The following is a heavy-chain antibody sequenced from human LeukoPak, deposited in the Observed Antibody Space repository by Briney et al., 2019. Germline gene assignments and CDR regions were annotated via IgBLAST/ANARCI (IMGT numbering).Heavy chain of an antibody. D-gene: IGHD2-15*01. Sequence: SETLSLTCTVSGGSISSYYWSWIRQPPGEGLEWIGYIYYSGSTNYNPSLKSRVTISVDTSKNQFSLKLSSVTAADTAVYYCAREGGTVLGFDYWGQGTLVTVSS. CDR2: IYYSGST. CDR3: AREGGTVLGFDY. J-gene: IGHJ4*02. CDR1: GGSISSYY. V-gene: IGHV4-59*01.